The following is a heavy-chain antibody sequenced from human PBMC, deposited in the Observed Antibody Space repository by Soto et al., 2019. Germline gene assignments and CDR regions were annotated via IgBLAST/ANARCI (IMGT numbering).Heavy chain of an antibody. Sequence: PVGSLRLSCAASGFSVSDNDMNWVRQAPGKGLEWVSVIYTGGSTFYGDSVKGRFTILRDISKNTLYLQMNNLRAEDTAVYYCARDHCSNGVCPFDYWGQGTPVTVSS. D-gene: IGHD2-8*01. CDR3: ARDHCSNGVCPFDY. CDR2: IYTGGST. J-gene: IGHJ4*02. CDR1: GFSVSDND. V-gene: IGHV3-53*01.